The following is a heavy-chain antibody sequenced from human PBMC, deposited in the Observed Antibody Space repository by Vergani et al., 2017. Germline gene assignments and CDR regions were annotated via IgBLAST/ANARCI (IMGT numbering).Heavy chain of an antibody. CDR3: ASGCSSTSCYEGNWFDP. J-gene: IGHJ5*02. V-gene: IGHV1-69*12. D-gene: IGHD2-2*01. CDR1: GGTFSSYA. CDR2: IIPIFGTA. Sequence: QVQLVQSGAEVKKPGSSVKVSCKASGGTFSSYAISWVRQAPGQGLEWMGGIIPIFGTANYAQKFQGRVTITADESTSTAYMELSSLRSEDTAGYDCASGCSSTSCYEGNWFDPWGQGTLVTVSS.